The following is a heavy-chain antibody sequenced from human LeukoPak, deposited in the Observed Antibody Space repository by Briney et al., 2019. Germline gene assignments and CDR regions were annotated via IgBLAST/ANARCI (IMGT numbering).Heavy chain of an antibody. CDR3: FKQKTAYDILTGYPLYYFDY. Sequence: SETLSLTSTASGGSSSSYYWSWLRQPPGNALEWLGDIYDSGSTNYTPCLKSRVTISVDTSKNHFSLKLISVTAAYSAVFFFFKQKTAYDILTGYPLYYFDYWGQGTLVTVSS. CDR2: IYDSGST. V-gene: IGHV4-59*01. J-gene: IGHJ4*02. CDR1: GGSSSSYY. D-gene: IGHD3-9*01.